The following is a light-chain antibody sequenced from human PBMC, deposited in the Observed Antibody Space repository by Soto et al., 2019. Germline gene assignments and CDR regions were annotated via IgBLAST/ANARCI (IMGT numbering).Light chain of an antibody. Sequence: QSALTQPASVSGSPGQSITISCTGTSSDVGGYKYVSWYQQHAGKAPKLVLYEVSNRPSGVSNRFSGSKSGNTASLTISGLQTEDEADYYCLSYTSSSTPVFGGGTKVTVL. V-gene: IGLV2-14*01. CDR2: EVS. J-gene: IGLJ2*01. CDR1: SSDVGGYKY. CDR3: LSYTSSSTPV.